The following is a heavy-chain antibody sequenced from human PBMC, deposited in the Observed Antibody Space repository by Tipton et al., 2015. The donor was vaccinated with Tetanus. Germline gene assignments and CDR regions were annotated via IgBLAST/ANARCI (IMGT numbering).Heavy chain of an antibody. V-gene: IGHV4-30-4*01. J-gene: IGHJ4*02. Sequence: TLSLTCTVSGDPLSNGDYYWSWIRQPPGKGLESIGYIYYSGSTYYNPSLKSRVTISVDTSKNQFSLKLNSVTAADTAVYYCARGIDGYNYPFDYWGQGTLVIVSS. CDR2: IYYSGST. D-gene: IGHD5-24*01. CDR3: ARGIDGYNYPFDY. CDR1: GDPLSNGDYY.